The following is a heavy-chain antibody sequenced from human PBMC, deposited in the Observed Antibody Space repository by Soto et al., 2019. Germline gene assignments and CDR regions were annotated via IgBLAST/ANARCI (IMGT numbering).Heavy chain of an antibody. Sequence: QVQLVESGGGVVQPGRSLRLSCAASGFTFSSYGMHWVRQAPGNGLEWVAVIWYDGSNKYYADSVKGRFTISRDNSKNTLYLQMNSLRAEDTAVYYCARGYGDYAGVDYWGQGTLVTVSS. D-gene: IGHD4-17*01. CDR3: ARGYGDYAGVDY. J-gene: IGHJ4*02. V-gene: IGHV3-33*01. CDR2: IWYDGSNK. CDR1: GFTFSSYG.